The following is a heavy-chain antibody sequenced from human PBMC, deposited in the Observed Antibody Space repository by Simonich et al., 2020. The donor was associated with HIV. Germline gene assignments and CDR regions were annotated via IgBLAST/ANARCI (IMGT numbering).Heavy chain of an antibody. D-gene: IGHD6-6*01. Sequence: EVQLVESGGGLVQPGRSLRLSCAASGFTFDYYAMHWVRQAPGKGLGGVSGISWNSGSIGYADSVKGRFTISRDNAKNSLYLQMNSLRAEDMALYYCAKDRYSSSSGSFDYWGQGTLVTVSS. J-gene: IGHJ4*02. CDR3: AKDRYSSSSGSFDY. V-gene: IGHV3-9*03. CDR1: GFTFDYYA. CDR2: ISWNSGSI.